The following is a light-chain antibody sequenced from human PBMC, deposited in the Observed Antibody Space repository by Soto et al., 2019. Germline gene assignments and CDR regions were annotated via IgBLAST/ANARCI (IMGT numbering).Light chain of an antibody. CDR1: SCDVGGYNY. V-gene: IGLV2-11*01. Sequence: QSALTQPRSVSGSPGQSVTISCTGTSCDVGGYNYVSWYQHHPGKAPKLMIYDVSKRPSGVPDRFSGSKSGNTASLTISGLQAEDEADYYCCSYAGTYTFVVFGGGTKLTVL. CDR3: CSYAGTYTFVV. CDR2: DVS. J-gene: IGLJ2*01.